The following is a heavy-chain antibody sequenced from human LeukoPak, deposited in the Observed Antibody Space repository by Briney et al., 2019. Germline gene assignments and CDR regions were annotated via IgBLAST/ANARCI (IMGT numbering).Heavy chain of an antibody. CDR3: ARVGYSSSWYAGNFQH. Sequence: SVKVSCKASGGTFSSYAISWVRQAPGQGLEWMGGIIPIFGTANYAQKFQGRVTITTDESTSTAYMELSSLRSEDTAVYYCARVGYSSSWYAGNFQHWGQGALVTVSS. CDR2: IIPIFGTA. V-gene: IGHV1-69*05. CDR1: GGTFSSYA. D-gene: IGHD6-13*01. J-gene: IGHJ1*01.